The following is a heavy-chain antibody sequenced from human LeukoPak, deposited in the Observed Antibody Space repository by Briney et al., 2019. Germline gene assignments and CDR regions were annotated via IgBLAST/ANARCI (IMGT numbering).Heavy chain of an antibody. CDR2: IKQDGSKK. CDR1: GFPFSSYW. J-gene: IGHJ4*02. Sequence: GRSLRLSCVASGFPFSSYWMTWVRQAPGKGLEWVANIKQDGSKKSYVDSVKGRFSISRDNAKNSLYLQMNSLRAEDTAIYYCTRVGYIDEGIDYWGQGTLVTVSS. D-gene: IGHD5-24*01. V-gene: IGHV3-7*04. CDR3: TRVGYIDEGIDY.